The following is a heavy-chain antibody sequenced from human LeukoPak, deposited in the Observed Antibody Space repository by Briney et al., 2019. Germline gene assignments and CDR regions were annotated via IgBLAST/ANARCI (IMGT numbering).Heavy chain of an antibody. J-gene: IGHJ6*03. CDR2: IYSGGST. V-gene: IGHV3-53*01. D-gene: IGHD6-13*01. Sequence: GGSLRLSCAASGFTVSSNYMSWVRQAPGKGLEWVSVIYSGGSTYYADSVKGRFTISRDNSKNTLYLQMNSLRAEDTAVYYCARDAAAGSYYYYMDVWGKGTTVTVSS. CDR1: GFTVSSNY. CDR3: ARDAAAGSYYYYMDV.